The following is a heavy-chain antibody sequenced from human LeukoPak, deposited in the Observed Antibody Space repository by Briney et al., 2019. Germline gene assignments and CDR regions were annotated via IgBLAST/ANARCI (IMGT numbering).Heavy chain of an antibody. V-gene: IGHV1-2*02. CDR2: INPDGGGT. Sequence: GASVKVSCKASGYTFTAFHIHWVRQAPGQGLEWMGWINPDGGGTIFGQRFQGRVSMTRDTSISTAYIELGSLRSDDTAVYYCARSHDYTNHVGPWGQGTLVTVSS. J-gene: IGHJ5*02. CDR1: GYTFTAFH. CDR3: ARSHDYTNHVGP. D-gene: IGHD4-11*01.